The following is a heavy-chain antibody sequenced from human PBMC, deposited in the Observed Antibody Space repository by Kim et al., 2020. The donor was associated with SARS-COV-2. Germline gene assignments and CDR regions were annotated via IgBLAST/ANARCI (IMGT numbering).Heavy chain of an antibody. J-gene: IGHJ4*02. CDR3: STRRSYSHDY. CDR1: GITFSSSA. CDR2: LGGDDST. D-gene: IGHD2-21*01. Sequence: GGSLRLSCAASGITFSSSALSWVRQTPGKGLEWVSTLGGDDSTFYADSVRGRFTISRDNSKNTLRLQMNSLRAEDTAIYYCSTRRSYSHDYWGQGTPVTV. V-gene: IGHV3-23*01.